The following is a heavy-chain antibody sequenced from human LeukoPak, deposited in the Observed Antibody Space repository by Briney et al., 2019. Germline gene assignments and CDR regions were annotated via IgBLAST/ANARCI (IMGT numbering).Heavy chain of an antibody. CDR3: ATQEGYDSGWYYFDY. CDR2: ISHDGSNK. V-gene: IGHV3-30-3*01. D-gene: IGHD6-19*01. J-gene: IGHJ4*02. Sequence: PGGSLRLSCAASGFTFSSYAMHWVRQAPDKGLEWVAVISHDGSNKYYADSVKGRFTISRDNSKNTLYLQMDSLRAEDTAVYYCATQEGYDSGWYYFDYWGQGTLVTVSS. CDR1: GFTFSSYA.